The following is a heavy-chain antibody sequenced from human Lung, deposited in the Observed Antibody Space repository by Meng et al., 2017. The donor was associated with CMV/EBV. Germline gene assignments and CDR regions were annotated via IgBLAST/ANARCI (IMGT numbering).Heavy chain of an antibody. CDR3: ARCFRGGGTQRRFGVFRSSYFFDY. J-gene: IGHJ4*02. D-gene: IGHD3-3*01. V-gene: IGHV4-34*01. Sequence: LXCAVYGGSFSGYCWSWIRQPPGKGLEWIGEINHSGTTNYNPSLESRVTISVDTSKNQFSLKLSSVTAADTAVYYCARCFRGGGTQRRFGVFRSSYFFDYXGLGXLVTVSS. CDR1: GGSFSGYC. CDR2: INHSGTT.